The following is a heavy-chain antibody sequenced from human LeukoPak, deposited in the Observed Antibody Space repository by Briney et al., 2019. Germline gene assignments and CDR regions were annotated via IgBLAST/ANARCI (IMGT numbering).Heavy chain of an antibody. CDR3: ARMYSSSSQRPGSSGIDDY. CDR2: INPNSGGT. Sequence: ASVKVSCKASGYTFTGYYMHWVRQAPGQGLEWMGWINPNSGGTNYAQKFQGRVTMTRDTSISTAYMELSRLRSDDTAVYYCARMYSSSSQRPGSSGIDDYWGQGTLVTVSS. D-gene: IGHD6-6*01. J-gene: IGHJ4*02. CDR1: GYTFTGYY. V-gene: IGHV1-2*02.